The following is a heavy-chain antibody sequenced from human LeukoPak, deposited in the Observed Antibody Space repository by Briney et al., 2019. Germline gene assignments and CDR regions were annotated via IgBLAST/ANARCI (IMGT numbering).Heavy chain of an antibody. CDR1: GFTVSGNY. Sequence: GGSLRLSCAASGFTVSGNYMSWVRQAPGKGLEWVSVIYSGGSTYYADSVKGRFTISRDNSKNTLYLQMNSLRAEDTAVYYCASTYSGSYDSFDYWGQGTLVTVSS. CDR3: ASTYSGSYDSFDY. J-gene: IGHJ4*02. CDR2: IYSGGST. D-gene: IGHD1-26*01. V-gene: IGHV3-53*01.